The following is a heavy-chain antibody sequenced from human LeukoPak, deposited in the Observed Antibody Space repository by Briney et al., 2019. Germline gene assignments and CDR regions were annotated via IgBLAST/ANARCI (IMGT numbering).Heavy chain of an antibody. J-gene: IGHJ6*02. CDR2: ISAYNGNT. CDR3: ARIGYSGYDFHYGMDV. D-gene: IGHD5-12*01. CDR1: GYTFTSYG. Sequence: ASVKVSCKASGYTFTSYGISWVRQAPGQGLEWMGWISAYNGNTNYAQKLQGRVTMTTDTSTSTAYMELRSLRSDDTAVYYCARIGYSGYDFHYGMDVWGQGTTATVSS. V-gene: IGHV1-18*01.